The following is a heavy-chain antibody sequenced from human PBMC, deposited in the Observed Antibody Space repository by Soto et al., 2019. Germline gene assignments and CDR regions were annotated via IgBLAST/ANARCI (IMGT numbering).Heavy chain of an antibody. CDR2: IIPIFGTA. V-gene: IGHV1-69*13. D-gene: IGHD1-26*01. CDR1: GGTFSSYT. CDR3: ARDSGIYSGYAFDI. Sequence: SVKVSCKASGGTFSSYTITWVRQAPGQGLEWLGGIIPIFGTANYAQKFQGRVTITADESTSTAYMELSSLRSEDTAVYYCARDSGIYSGYAFDIWGQGTMVTVSS. J-gene: IGHJ3*02.